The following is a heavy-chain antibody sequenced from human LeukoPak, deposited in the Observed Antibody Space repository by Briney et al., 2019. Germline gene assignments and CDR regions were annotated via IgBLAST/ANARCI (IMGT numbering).Heavy chain of an antibody. CDR2: ISSTSTYI. Sequence: PGGSLRLSCAASRFTFSSYSMNWVRQAPGRGLEWVSSISSTSTYIYYADSVKGRFTISRDNAKNSLYLQMNSLRVEDTAVYYCARDSAAVMPHFDFWGQGTLVTVSS. J-gene: IGHJ4*02. D-gene: IGHD2-2*01. V-gene: IGHV3-21*01. CDR3: ARDSAAVMPHFDF. CDR1: RFTFSSYS.